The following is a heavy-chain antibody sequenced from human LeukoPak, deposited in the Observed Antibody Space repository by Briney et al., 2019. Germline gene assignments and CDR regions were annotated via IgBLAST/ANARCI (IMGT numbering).Heavy chain of an antibody. D-gene: IGHD5-24*01. CDR2: IYASGNT. Sequence: SETLSLTCSVSGASVSTTAYFWNSIRQPAGEGLEWIGRIYASGNTHYNPSLKSRVTMSLDTSKNQFSLTMNSVTAADSAVYFCASYREAYDLYPHGLDVWGRGTVVTVSS. CDR3: ASYREAYDLYPHGLDV. V-gene: IGHV4-61*02. CDR1: GASVSTTAYF. J-gene: IGHJ3*01.